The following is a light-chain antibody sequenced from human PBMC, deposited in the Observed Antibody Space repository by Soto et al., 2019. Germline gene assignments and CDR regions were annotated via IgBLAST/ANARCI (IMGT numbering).Light chain of an antibody. CDR3: QAYDSSLSGYV. CDR2: GNN. J-gene: IGLJ1*01. V-gene: IGLV1-40*01. CDR1: SSNIGAEFD. Sequence: QSVLTQPPSVSGAPGQGVTISCTGSSSNIGAEFDVHWYQQLPGTAPKLLIYGNNNRPSGVPDRFSGSKSGTSASLAITGLQAEDEADYYCQAYDSSLSGYVFGTGTKPTVL.